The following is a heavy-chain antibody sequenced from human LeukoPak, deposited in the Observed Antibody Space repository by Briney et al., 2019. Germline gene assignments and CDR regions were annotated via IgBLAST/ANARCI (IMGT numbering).Heavy chain of an antibody. CDR1: VFTFSSYW. J-gene: IGHJ4*02. Sequence: GGSLRLSCAASVFTFSSYWMTCVRHAPGKGREWVANIKQDGSEQYYVDSVRGRFTISRDNAKNSLFLQMNSLRVEDTAVFYCAGGQGWLLDYWGQGTLVTVSS. D-gene: IGHD2-15*01. CDR2: IKQDGSEQ. CDR3: AGGQGWLLDY. V-gene: IGHV3-7*05.